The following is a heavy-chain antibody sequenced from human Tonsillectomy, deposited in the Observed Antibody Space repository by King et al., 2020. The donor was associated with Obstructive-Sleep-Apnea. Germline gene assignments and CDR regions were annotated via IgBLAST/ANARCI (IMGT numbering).Heavy chain of an antibody. V-gene: IGHV3-30*02. CDR2: IRYDGKNK. CDR1: GFTFSSYG. CDR3: AKKYYDILSGYYLYGMDV. J-gene: IGHJ6*02. Sequence: VQLVESGGGVVQPGGSLRLSCAASGFTFSSYGMHWVRQAPGKGLEWVAFIRYDGKNKYYVDSVRGRFTISRDNSNNTRYLQMSRLRADDTAVYYGAKKYYDILSGYYLYGMDVWGQGTTVTVSS. D-gene: IGHD3-9*01.